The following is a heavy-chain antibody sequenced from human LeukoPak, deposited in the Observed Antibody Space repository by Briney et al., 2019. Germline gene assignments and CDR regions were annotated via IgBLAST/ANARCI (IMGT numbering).Heavy chain of an antibody. D-gene: IGHD5-12*01. CDR1: GFRFSGYW. V-gene: IGHV3-7*01. Sequence: PGGSLRLSCAASGFRFSGYWMSWVRQAPGKGLEWVANIKQDGSEKYYVDSVKGRFTISRDSAKNSLYLQMNSLRAEDTAVYYCAREQVATMLAFDIWGQGTMVTVSS. J-gene: IGHJ3*02. CDR2: IKQDGSEK. CDR3: AREQVATMLAFDI.